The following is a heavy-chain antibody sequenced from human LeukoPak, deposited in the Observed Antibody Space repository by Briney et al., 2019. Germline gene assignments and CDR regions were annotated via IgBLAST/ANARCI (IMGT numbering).Heavy chain of an antibody. V-gene: IGHV3-21*01. Sequence: GGSLGLSCAASGFTFSDNSLMWVRQAPGKGLEWVSSISSSSSDIYYADSVKGRFTISRDNAKNSLYLQMNSLRAEDTGVYYCARDRRGSGTPDYWGQGTLVTVSS. CDR2: ISSSSSDI. D-gene: IGHD1-26*01. J-gene: IGHJ4*02. CDR3: ARDRRGSGTPDY. CDR1: GFTFSDNS.